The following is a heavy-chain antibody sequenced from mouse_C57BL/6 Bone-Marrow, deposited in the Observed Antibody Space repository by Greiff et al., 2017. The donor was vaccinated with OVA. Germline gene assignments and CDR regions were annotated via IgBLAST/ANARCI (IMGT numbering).Heavy chain of an antibody. Sequence: EVQVVESGGDLVKPGGSLKLSCAASGFTFSSYGMSWVRQTPAKRLEWVATISSGGSYTYYPDSVKGRFTISRDNAKNTLYLQMSSLKSEDTAMYYCARHYYGSSYYWGQGTTLTVSS. J-gene: IGHJ2*01. CDR3: ARHYYGSSYY. CDR1: GFTFSSYG. CDR2: ISSGGSYT. V-gene: IGHV5-6*01. D-gene: IGHD1-1*01.